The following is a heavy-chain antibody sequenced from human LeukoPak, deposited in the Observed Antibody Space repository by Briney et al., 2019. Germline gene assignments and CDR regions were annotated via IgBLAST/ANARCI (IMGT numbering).Heavy chain of an antibody. J-gene: IGHJ4*02. V-gene: IGHV3-48*01. CDR3: ARDHNYAFDN. Sequence: GGSLRLSCAASGFTFSDYSMNWVRQAPGKGLEWISWVGIDSGNTKYADSVKGRFTISGEKAKNSLYLQMSSLRVEDTAVYYCARDHNYAFDNWGQGTPVIVSS. D-gene: IGHD1-1*01. CDR1: GFTFSDYS. CDR2: VGIDSGNT.